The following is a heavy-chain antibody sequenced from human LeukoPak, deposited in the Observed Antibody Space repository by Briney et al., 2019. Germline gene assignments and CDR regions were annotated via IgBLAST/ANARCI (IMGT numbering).Heavy chain of an antibody. CDR1: GYSFNMYW. Sequence: GESLKISCKGSGYSFNMYWIGWVRQMPGKGLEWMGIILPGDSDTRYSPSFQGQVTISVDKSTSTAYLQWSRLKASDTAMYYCARPVGTTSDYWGQGTLVTVSS. CDR3: ARPVGTTSDY. D-gene: IGHD1-26*01. V-gene: IGHV5-51*01. CDR2: ILPGDSDT. J-gene: IGHJ4*02.